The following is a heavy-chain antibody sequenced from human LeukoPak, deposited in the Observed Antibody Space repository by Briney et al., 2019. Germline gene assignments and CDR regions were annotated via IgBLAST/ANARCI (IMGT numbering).Heavy chain of an antibody. CDR1: GYTLTELS. D-gene: IGHD3-10*01. Sequence: ASVKVSCKVSGYTLTELSMHWVRQAPGKGLEWMGGFDPEDGETIYAQKFQGRVTMTEDTSTDTAYMELSSLRSEDTAVYYCATVGGLWFGELSTHFDYWGQGTLVTVSS. CDR2: FDPEDGET. V-gene: IGHV1-24*01. CDR3: ATVGGLWFGELSTHFDY. J-gene: IGHJ4*02.